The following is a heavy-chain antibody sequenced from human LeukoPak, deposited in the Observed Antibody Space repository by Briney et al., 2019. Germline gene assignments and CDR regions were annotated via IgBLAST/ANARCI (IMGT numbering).Heavy chain of an antibody. CDR2: IYYSGST. V-gene: IGHV4-39*07. J-gene: IGHJ5*02. CDR1: GGSISSSSYY. Sequence: SETLSLTCAVYGGSISSSSYYWGWIHQPPGKGLEWIGSIYYSGSTYYNPSLKSRVTISVDTSKNQFSLKLSSVTAADTAVYYCVRGCVDIVATDLGERFDPWGQGTLVTVSS. D-gene: IGHD5-12*01. CDR3: VRGCVDIVATDLGERFDP.